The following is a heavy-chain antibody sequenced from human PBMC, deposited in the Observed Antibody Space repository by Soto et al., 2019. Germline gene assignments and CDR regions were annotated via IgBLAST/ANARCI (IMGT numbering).Heavy chain of an antibody. CDR2: IIPISGTT. D-gene: IGHD2-8*01. J-gene: IGHJ6*02. CDR1: GDVFRSYG. Sequence: ASVKVSCKASGDVFRSYGINWVRQAPGQGLEWMGGIIPISGTTNYAQKFQGRVAITADESTDTVYMELSRLRSEDTAVYFCARVRCFNGLCHTADYGMDVWGQGTTVTSP. CDR3: ARVRCFNGLCHTADYGMDV. V-gene: IGHV1-69*13.